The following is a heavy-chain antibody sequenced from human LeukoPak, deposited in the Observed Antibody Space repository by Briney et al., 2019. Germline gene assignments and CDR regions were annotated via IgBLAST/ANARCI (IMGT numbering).Heavy chain of an antibody. CDR2: LRSKANNYAT. J-gene: IGHJ5*02. CDR1: GLIFSGSA. CDR3: TSQAGYSSNWET. D-gene: IGHD6-13*01. Sequence: GGSLRLSCTASGLIFSGSAMHWVRQAPGKGLEWVGRLRSKANNYATGYATSVIGRFTISRDDSKNTRYLEMNSLKIEDTGVYFCTSQAGYSSNWETWGQGTLVTVSS. V-gene: IGHV3-73*01.